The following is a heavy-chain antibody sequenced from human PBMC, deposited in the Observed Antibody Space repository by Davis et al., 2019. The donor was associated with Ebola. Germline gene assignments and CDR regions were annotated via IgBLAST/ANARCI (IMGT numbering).Heavy chain of an antibody. V-gene: IGHV1-69*06. Sequence: SVKVSCKASGGTFSSYVISWVRQAPGQGLEWMGGIIPIFGTANYAQNVQGRVIMTSDTATTTAYMEVGSLRSDDTAVYYCARGRWLLRNWYFDLWGRGTLVTVSS. D-gene: IGHD6-19*01. CDR2: IIPIFGTA. J-gene: IGHJ2*01. CDR1: GGTFSSYV. CDR3: ARGRWLLRNWYFDL.